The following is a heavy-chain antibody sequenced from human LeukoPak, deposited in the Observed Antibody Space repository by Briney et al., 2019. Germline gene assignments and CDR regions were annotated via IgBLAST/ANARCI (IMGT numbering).Heavy chain of an antibody. CDR1: GFTFSNYG. CDR3: AKGRGTGAVDWFDP. Sequence: GGSWNLPWPASGFTFSNYGRMWFRKPQGKGLKGFQSITGGGVAYYVDSVKGRFTVSRDNSKNTLYLQINSLTAEDTAFYYCAKGRGTGAVDWFDPWGQGTLVTVSS. J-gene: IGHJ5*02. V-gene: IGHV3-23*01. CDR2: ITGGGVA. D-gene: IGHD3/OR15-3a*01.